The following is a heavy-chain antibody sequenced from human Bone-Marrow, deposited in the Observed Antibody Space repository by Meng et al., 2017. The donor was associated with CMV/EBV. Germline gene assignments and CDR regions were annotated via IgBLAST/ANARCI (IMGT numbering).Heavy chain of an antibody. Sequence: SETLSLTCTVSGDSINSRSYYWDWIRQPPGKGLEWIGSFYYSGSTYYNPSLNSRVTISVDTSKNQFSLKLSSVTAADTAVYYCARDRRVPAASYYYYGMDVWGQGTTVTVSS. V-gene: IGHV4-39*07. CDR1: GDSINSRSYY. D-gene: IGHD2-2*01. J-gene: IGHJ6*02. CDR2: FYYSGST. CDR3: ARDRRVPAASYYYYGMDV.